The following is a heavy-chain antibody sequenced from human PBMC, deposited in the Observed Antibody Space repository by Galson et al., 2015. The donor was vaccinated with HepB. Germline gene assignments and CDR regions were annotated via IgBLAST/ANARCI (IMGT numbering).Heavy chain of an antibody. CDR1: GFTFTTNNY. Sequence: SVKVSCKASGFTFTTNNYMHWVRQAPGQGLEWMGMLNPSGGSTSYAQKFQGRVIMTRDTSASTVYMELRGLRSEDTALYFCARDAEYGSGWLYFDYWGQGTLVTVSP. V-gene: IGHV1-46*03. CDR3: ARDAEYGSGWLYFDY. J-gene: IGHJ4*02. CDR2: LNPSGGST. D-gene: IGHD6-19*01.